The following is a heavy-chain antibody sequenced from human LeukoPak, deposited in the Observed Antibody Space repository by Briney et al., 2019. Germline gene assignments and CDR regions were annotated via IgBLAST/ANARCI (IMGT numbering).Heavy chain of an antibody. D-gene: IGHD2-21*01. CDR1: GGSISSYY. CDR2: IYYSGST. Sequence: PSETLSLTCTVSGGSISSYYWSWIRQPPGKGLEWIGYIYYSGSTNYNPSLKSRVTISVDTSKNQFSLKLSSVTAADTAVYYCAREEIAYFYFDYWGQGTLVTVSS. CDR3: AREEIAYFYFDY. V-gene: IGHV4-59*12. J-gene: IGHJ4*02.